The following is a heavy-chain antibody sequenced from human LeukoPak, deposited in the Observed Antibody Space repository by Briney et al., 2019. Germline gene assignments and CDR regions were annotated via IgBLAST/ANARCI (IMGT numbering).Heavy chain of an antibody. J-gene: IGHJ4*02. CDR3: AKDHSDYLDYFDY. CDR2: ISYDGSNK. V-gene: IGHV3-30*18. CDR1: GFTFSSYG. D-gene: IGHD5-12*01. Sequence: GGSLRLSCAASGFTFSSYGMHWVRQAPGKGLEWVAVISYDGSNKYYAGSVKGRFTISRDNSKNTLYLQMNSLRAEDTAVCYCAKDHSDYLDYFDYWGQGTLVTVSS.